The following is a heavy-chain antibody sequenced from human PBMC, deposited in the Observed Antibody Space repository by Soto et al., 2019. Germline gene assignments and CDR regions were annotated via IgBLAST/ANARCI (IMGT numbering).Heavy chain of an antibody. CDR2: IYWDDDK. CDR1: GFSLSSTRMA. D-gene: IGHD6-19*01. J-gene: IGHJ4*02. CDR3: AHIVVAGLGYYFDY. Sequence: QITLKESGPTLVKPTQTLTLTCTFSGFSLSSTRMAVGWIRQPPGKALEWLALIYWDDDKRYSPFLKSRLTITKDTSKHLVVLTMSNMDPVDTARYYCAHIVVAGLGYYFDYWGQGTLVTVSS. V-gene: IGHV2-5*02.